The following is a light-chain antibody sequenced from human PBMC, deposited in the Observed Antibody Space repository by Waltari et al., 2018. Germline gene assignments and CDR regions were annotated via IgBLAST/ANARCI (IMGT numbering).Light chain of an antibody. J-gene: IGLJ1*01. CDR2: AVS. CDR1: SGDIGGYNY. V-gene: IGLV2-14*01. CDR3: TSYRRSTTLSV. Sequence: QSALTQPASVSGSPGQSITISCTGTSGDIGGYNYVSWYQPHPGRPPKLLIYAVSNRPPGIAHRFSAAKSGTTASLTISGLQAEDEADYDCTSYRRSTTLSVFGTGTEVTVL.